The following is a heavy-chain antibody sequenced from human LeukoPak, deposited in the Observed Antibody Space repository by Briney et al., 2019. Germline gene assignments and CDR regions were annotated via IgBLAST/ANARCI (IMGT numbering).Heavy chain of an antibody. D-gene: IGHD2-15*01. CDR3: ARENVVVAGTEYYYGMDV. CDR2: ISGSGGST. J-gene: IGHJ6*02. Sequence: GGSLRLSCAASGFTFSSYAMSWVRQAPGKGLEWVSAISGSGGSTYYADSVKGRFTISRDNSKNTLYLQMNSLRAEDTAVYYCARENVVVAGTEYYYGMDVWGQGTTVTVSS. V-gene: IGHV3-23*01. CDR1: GFTFSSYA.